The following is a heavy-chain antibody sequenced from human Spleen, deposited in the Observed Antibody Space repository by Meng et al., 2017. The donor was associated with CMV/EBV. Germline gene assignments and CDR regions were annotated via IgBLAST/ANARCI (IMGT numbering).Heavy chain of an antibody. D-gene: IGHD3-3*01. Sequence: SETLSLTCTVSGGSIRSGGYYWSWIRQQPGKGLEWIGYIYHTGSPYYNPSLKSRLTKSVDTSKNQFSLKLSSVTAADTAVYYCARGSGRGYDYWGQGTLVTVSS. CDR3: ARGSGRGYDY. J-gene: IGHJ4*02. CDR1: GGSIRSGGYY. V-gene: IGHV4-31*03. CDR2: IYHTGSP.